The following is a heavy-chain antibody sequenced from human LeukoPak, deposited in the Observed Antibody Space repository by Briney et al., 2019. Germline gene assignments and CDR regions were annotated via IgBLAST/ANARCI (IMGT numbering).Heavy chain of an antibody. Sequence: ASVKVSCKASGYTFTSHDINWVRQATGQGLEWMGWMNPNSGYTGYAQKFQGRVTMTRNTSISTAYMELSSLRSEDTAVYYCARVGLAVAGTREYNWFDPWGQGTLVTVSS. CDR1: GYTFTSHD. CDR2: MNPNSGYT. CDR3: ARVGLAVAGTREYNWFDP. V-gene: IGHV1-8*01. J-gene: IGHJ5*02. D-gene: IGHD6-19*01.